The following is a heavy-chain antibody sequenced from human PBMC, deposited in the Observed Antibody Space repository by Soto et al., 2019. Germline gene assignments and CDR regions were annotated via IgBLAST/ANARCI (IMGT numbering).Heavy chain of an antibody. V-gene: IGHV4-34*01. CDR2: INQSGST. J-gene: IGHJ2*01. Sequence: QVQLQQWGAGLLKPSETLSLTCAVYGGSFSGYYWTWIRQPRGKGLEWIGEINQSGSTNYNPSLKSRVTISIDTSKNQFSLKLTSVTAADTAVYYCAREGSTSLRYFDLWGRGTLVTVSS. CDR1: GGSFSGYY. D-gene: IGHD2-2*01. CDR3: AREGSTSLRYFDL.